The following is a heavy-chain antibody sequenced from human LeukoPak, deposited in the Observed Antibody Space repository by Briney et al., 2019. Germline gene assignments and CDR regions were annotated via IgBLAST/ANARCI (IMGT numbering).Heavy chain of an antibody. D-gene: IGHD3-22*01. V-gene: IGHV1-46*01. Sequence: ASVKVSCKASGYTFTMYYMHWVRQAPRQGLEWRGIINPSGGSARYTQKFQGRVNMTRDTSTSTVYMEVSSLRSECTAVYYCSRLADYDSSGDLSYWGQGTLVTVSS. CDR2: INPSGGSA. J-gene: IGHJ4*02. CDR1: GYTFTMYY. CDR3: SRLADYDSSGDLSY.